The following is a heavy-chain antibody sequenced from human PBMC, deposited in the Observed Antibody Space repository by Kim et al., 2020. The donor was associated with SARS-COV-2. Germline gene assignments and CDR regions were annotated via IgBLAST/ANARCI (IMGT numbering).Heavy chain of an antibody. D-gene: IGHD3-9*01. CDR3: ARPGAYYDILTGYSGGDYYYYGMDV. CDR2: ISSSSSYI. V-gene: IGHV3-21*01. Sequence: GGSLRLSCAASGFTFSSYSMNWVRQAPGKGLEWVSSISSSSSYIYYADSVKGRFTISRDNAKNSLYLQMNSLRAEDTAVYYCARPGAYYDILTGYSGGDYYYYGMDVWGQGTTVTVSS. J-gene: IGHJ6*02. CDR1: GFTFSSYS.